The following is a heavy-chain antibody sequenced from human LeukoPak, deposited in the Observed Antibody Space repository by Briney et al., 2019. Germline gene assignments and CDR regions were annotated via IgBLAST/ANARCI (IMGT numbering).Heavy chain of an antibody. Sequence: GGSLRLSCAASGFTFDDYTMHWVRQAPGKGLEWVSLISWDGGSTYYADSVKGRFTISRDNSRNSLYLQMNSLRTEDTALYYCAKDMVGSSGWAPYYFDYWGQGTLVTVSS. J-gene: IGHJ4*02. D-gene: IGHD6-19*01. CDR1: GFTFDDYT. CDR3: AKDMVGSSGWAPYYFDY. V-gene: IGHV3-43*01. CDR2: ISWDGGST.